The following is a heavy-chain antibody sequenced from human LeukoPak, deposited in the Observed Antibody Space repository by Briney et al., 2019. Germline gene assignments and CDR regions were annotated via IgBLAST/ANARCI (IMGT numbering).Heavy chain of an antibody. CDR3: AKKYYYDSSGYYLIDY. J-gene: IGHJ4*02. CDR1: GFTFSSYG. V-gene: IGHV3-30*18. D-gene: IGHD3-22*01. CDR2: ISYDGSNK. Sequence: GGSLRLSCAASGFTFSSYGMHWVRQAPGKGLEWVAVISYDGSNKYYADSVKGRFTISRDNSKNTLYLQMNSLRAEDTAVYYCAKKYYYDSSGYYLIDYWGQGTLVTVSS.